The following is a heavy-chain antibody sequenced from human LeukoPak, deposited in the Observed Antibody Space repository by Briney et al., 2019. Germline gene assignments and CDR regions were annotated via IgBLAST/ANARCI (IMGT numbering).Heavy chain of an antibody. CDR1: GFTFSSYS. CDR3: ARDLRQQWLDGAYYYYGMDV. CDR2: ISSSSSTI. D-gene: IGHD6-19*01. Sequence: QTGGSLRLSCAASGFTFSSYSMNWVRQAPGKGLEWVSYISSSSSTIYYADSVKGRFTISRDNAKNSLYLQMNSLRAEDTAVYYCARDLRQQWLDGAYYYYGMDVWGQGTTVTVSS. J-gene: IGHJ6*02. V-gene: IGHV3-48*04.